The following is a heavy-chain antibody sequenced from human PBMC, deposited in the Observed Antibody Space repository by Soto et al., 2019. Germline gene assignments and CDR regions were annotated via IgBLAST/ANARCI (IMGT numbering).Heavy chain of an antibody. J-gene: IGHJ3*02. CDR3: ARDVGYGRSWPDDAFEI. CDR1: GDSVSSNSAA. D-gene: IGHD6-13*01. V-gene: IGHV6-1*01. Sequence: SQTLSLTCAISGDSVSSNSAAWNWIRQSPSRGLEWLGRTYYRSKWYNDYAVSVKSRITINPDTSKNQFSLQLNSVTPEDTAVYYCARDVGYGRSWPDDAFEIWGQGTMVTVSS. CDR2: TYYRSKWYN.